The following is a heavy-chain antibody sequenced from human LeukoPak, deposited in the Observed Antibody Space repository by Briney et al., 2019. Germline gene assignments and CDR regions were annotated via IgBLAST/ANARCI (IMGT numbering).Heavy chain of an antibody. CDR2: ISYDGSNK. D-gene: IGHD3-3*01. Sequence: GGSLRLSCAASGFTFSSYGMHWVRQAPGKGLEWGAVISYDGSNKYYADSVKGRFTISRDNSKNTLYLQMNSLRAEDTAVYYCAKVVRGGDFWSGYYYGMDVWGQGTTVTVSS. CDR3: AKVVRGGDFWSGYYYGMDV. J-gene: IGHJ6*02. V-gene: IGHV3-30*18. CDR1: GFTFSSYG.